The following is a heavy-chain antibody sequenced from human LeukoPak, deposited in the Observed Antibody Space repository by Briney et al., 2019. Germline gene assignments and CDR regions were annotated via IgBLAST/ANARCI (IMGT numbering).Heavy chain of an antibody. CDR1: GFTFDDYA. CDR3: AKDYYYDSSTDAFDI. V-gene: IGHV3-43*02. Sequence: PGGSLRLSCAASGFTFDDYAMHWVRQAPGKGLEWVSLISGDGGSTYYADSVKGRFTISRDNSKNSLYLQMNSLRTEDTALYYCAKDYYYDSSTDAFDIWGQGTMVTVSS. D-gene: IGHD3-22*01. CDR2: ISGDGGST. J-gene: IGHJ3*02.